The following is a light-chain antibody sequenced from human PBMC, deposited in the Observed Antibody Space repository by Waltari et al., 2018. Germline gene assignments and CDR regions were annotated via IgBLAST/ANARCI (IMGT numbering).Light chain of an antibody. V-gene: IGLV2-23*02. Sequence: QSALTQPASVSGSPGQSLTISCTGPSSDVGGYNYVPWYQQHPGKAPKLMIYDVSKRPSGVSNRFSGSKSGNTASLTISGLQAEDEADYYCCSYAGSSTLRFGGGTKLTVL. J-gene: IGLJ2*01. CDR2: DVS. CDR1: SSDVGGYNY. CDR3: CSYAGSSTLR.